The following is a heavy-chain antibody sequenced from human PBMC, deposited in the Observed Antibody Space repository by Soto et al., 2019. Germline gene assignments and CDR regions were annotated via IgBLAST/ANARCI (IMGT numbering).Heavy chain of an antibody. V-gene: IGHV3-30-3*01. CDR2: ISYDGSNK. CDR1: GFTFSSYA. D-gene: IGHD2-2*01. CDR3: ARGDIVVVPAAPPFGY. J-gene: IGHJ4*02. Sequence: GGSLRLSCAASGFTFSSYAMHWVRQAPGKGLEWVAVISYDGSNKYYADSVKGRFTISRDNSKNTLYLQMNSLRAEDTAVYYCARGDIVVVPAAPPFGYWGQGTLVTVSS.